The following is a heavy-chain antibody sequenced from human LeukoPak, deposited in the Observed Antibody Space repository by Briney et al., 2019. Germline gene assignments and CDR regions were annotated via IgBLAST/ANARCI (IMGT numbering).Heavy chain of an antibody. D-gene: IGHD6-19*01. J-gene: IGHJ5*02. CDR3: ARAVAGTGWFDP. V-gene: IGHV1-2*02. CDR1: GYTFTGYY. Sequence: ASVKVSCKASGYTFTGYYMHWVRQAPGQGLEGMGWINPNSGGTNYAQKFQGRVTMTRDTSISTAYMELSRLRSDDTAVYYCARAVAGTGWFDPWGQGTLVTVSS. CDR2: INPNSGGT.